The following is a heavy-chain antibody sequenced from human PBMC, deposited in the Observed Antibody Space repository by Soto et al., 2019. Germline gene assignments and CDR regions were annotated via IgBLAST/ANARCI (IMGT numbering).Heavy chain of an antibody. V-gene: IGHV1-69*06. D-gene: IGHD3-22*01. J-gene: IGHJ3*02. CDR3: ASATYYYDSSGYLSGAFDI. CDR1: GGTFSSYA. Sequence: QVQLVQSGAEVKKPGSSVKVSCKASGGTFSSYAISWVRQAPGQGLEWMGGIIPIFGTANYAQKFQGRVTITADKSTSTAYMGLSSLRSEDTAVYYCASATYYYDSSGYLSGAFDIWGQGTMVTVSS. CDR2: IIPIFGTA.